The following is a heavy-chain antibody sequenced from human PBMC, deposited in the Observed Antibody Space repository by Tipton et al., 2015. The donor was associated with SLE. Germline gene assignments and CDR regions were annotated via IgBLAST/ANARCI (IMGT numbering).Heavy chain of an antibody. CDR2: ISYDGSNK. Sequence: QVQLVQSGGGVVQPGRSLRLSCAASGSTFSSYAMHWVRQAPGKGLEWVAVISYDGSNKYYADSVKGRFTISRDNSKNTLYLQMNSLRAEDTAVYYCARPYKWGGFDIWGQGTMVTVSS. D-gene: IGHD1-20*01. CDR3: ARPYKWGGFDI. CDR1: GSTFSSYA. V-gene: IGHV3-30*04. J-gene: IGHJ3*02.